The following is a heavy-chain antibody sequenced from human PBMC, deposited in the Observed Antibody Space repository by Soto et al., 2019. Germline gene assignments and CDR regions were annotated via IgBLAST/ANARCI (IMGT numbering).Heavy chain of an antibody. D-gene: IGHD3-10*01. Sequence: VQLVETGGALIQPGGSLRLSCAASGFTVSNNFMNWVRQAPGKALEWVSVIYTDGSPYYTDSVRGRITISRDDSQNTVFLPMSKLRVEDTAVYYCARGMVRGGSAFDICGQGTTVTVSS. CDR2: IYTDGSP. V-gene: IGHV3-53*02. CDR3: ARGMVRGGSAFDI. CDR1: GFTVSNNF. J-gene: IGHJ3*02.